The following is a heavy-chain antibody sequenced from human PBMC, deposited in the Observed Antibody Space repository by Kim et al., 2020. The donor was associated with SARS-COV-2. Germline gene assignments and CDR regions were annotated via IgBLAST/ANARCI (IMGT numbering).Heavy chain of an antibody. CDR3: TGNLGSDHADY. Sequence: GGSLRLSCAASGFSVSTNYMTWVRQSPGRGLEWVSVIFNDGTTFYADSVKGRFSISRHHSKNNVYLQMSSLRIEDAAVYYCTGNLGSDHADYWGQGTLVIVSS. J-gene: IGHJ4*02. CDR2: IFNDGTT. CDR1: GFSVSTNY. D-gene: IGHD1-7*01. V-gene: IGHV3-53*04.